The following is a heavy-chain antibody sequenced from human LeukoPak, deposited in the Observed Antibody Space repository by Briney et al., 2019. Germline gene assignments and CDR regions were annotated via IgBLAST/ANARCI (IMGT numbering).Heavy chain of an antibody. CDR2: IVVGSGNT. CDR3: GPSPTPMRGVPLRFDP. D-gene: IGHD2-2*01. V-gene: IGHV1-58*01. J-gene: IGHJ5*02. Sequence: SVKVSCKASGFTFTSSVVQWVRQARGQRLEWIGGIVVGSGNTNYAQRFQERVTITRDMSTSTAYMELSSLRSEDTAVYYCGPSPTPMRGVPLRFDPWGQGTLVTVSS. CDR1: GFTFTSSV.